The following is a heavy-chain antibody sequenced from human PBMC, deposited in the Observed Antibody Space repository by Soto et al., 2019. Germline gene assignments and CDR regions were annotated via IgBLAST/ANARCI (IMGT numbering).Heavy chain of an antibody. Sequence: SETLSLTCAVSGGSLSSGCYSWSWIRQPPGKGLEWIGYIYHSRSTYYNPSLKSRVTISVDRSKNQFSLKLSSVTAADAAVYYCARSMVSHDYGDYGEGYYYYGMDVWGQGTTVTVSS. D-gene: IGHD4-17*01. CDR3: ARSMVSHDYGDYGEGYYYYGMDV. CDR2: IYHSRST. CDR1: GGSLSSGCYS. J-gene: IGHJ6*02. V-gene: IGHV4-30-2*01.